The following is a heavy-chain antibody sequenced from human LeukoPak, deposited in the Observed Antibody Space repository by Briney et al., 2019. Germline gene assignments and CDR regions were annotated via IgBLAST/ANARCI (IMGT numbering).Heavy chain of an antibody. D-gene: IGHD5-18*01. CDR1: GFTLRNYA. CDR2: ISGRGGRT. CDR3: AKAPAMGSYYYPRHV. Sequence: GWCLTLSCPPSGFTLRNYAMRWVRPAAGRGVEWVASISGRGGRTQHADFGKGWLTISRDNPKNTLYLQMHSLRAEDTAVYHCAKAPAMGSYYYPRHVWGKGTTVTVSS. J-gene: IGHJ6*03. V-gene: IGHV3-23*01.